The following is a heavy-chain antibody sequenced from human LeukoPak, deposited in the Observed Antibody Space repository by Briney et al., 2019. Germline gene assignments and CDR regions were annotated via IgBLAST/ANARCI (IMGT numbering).Heavy chain of an antibody. CDR3: ARQSGSGWYYFDY. Sequence: GESLKISCKGSEYIFSNYWIAWVRQMPGKGLEWMGIIYPGDSDTRYSPSFQGQVTISADKSISTAYLQWSSLKASDTAMYYCARQSGSGWYYFDYWGQGTLVTVSS. CDR2: IYPGDSDT. CDR1: EYIFSNYW. D-gene: IGHD6-19*01. J-gene: IGHJ4*02. V-gene: IGHV5-51*01.